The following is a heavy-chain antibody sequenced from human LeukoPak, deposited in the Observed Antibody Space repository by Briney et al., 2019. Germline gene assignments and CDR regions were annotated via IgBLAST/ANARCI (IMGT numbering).Heavy chain of an antibody. CDR3: ARDRGYCSGGSCYTYYFDY. Sequence: GGSLRLPCAASGFTFSTYSMNWVRQAPGKGLEWVSYISTSSGTIYYVDSVKGRFTISRDNAKSSLYLQMNSLRDEDTAVYYCARDRGYCSGGSCYTYYFDYWGQGTLVTVSS. J-gene: IGHJ4*02. D-gene: IGHD2-15*01. V-gene: IGHV3-48*02. CDR2: ISTSSGTI. CDR1: GFTFSTYS.